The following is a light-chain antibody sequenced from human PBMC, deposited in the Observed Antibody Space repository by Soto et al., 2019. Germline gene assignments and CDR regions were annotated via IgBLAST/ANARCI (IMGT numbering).Light chain of an antibody. CDR1: QSLLDSDDGNTY. Sequence: DIVMTQTPLSLTVTPGEPASISCRSSQSLLDSDDGNTYLDWYLQKPGQSPQLLIYTVSYRASGVPDRFSGSGSGTDFTLKICRVEAEDVGVYYCMQRIEFPLTFGGGTKVDI. CDR3: MQRIEFPLT. V-gene: IGKV2-40*01. CDR2: TVS. J-gene: IGKJ4*01.